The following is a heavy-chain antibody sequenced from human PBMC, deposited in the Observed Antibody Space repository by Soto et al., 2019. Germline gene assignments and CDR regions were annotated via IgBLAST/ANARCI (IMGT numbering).Heavy chain of an antibody. Sequence: SVKVSCKAAAGTFRSYAMSWVRQAPGQGLEWMGGIIPMFGTPNYAQNFKGRLTITADESTRTAYMELSSLRSEDTAVYYCARDPFGYCSSTSCRGAYYFDYWGQGTLVTVSS. CDR1: AGTFRSYA. J-gene: IGHJ4*02. D-gene: IGHD2-2*03. CDR3: ARDPFGYCSSTSCRGAYYFDY. V-gene: IGHV1-69*13. CDR2: IIPMFGTP.